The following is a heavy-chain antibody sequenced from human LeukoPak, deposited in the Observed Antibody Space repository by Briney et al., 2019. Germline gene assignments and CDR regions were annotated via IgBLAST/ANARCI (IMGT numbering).Heavy chain of an antibody. Sequence: PGGSLGLSCAASGFTFSSHSMNWVRQAPGKGLEWISYIRSNGSTIYYADSVKGRFTISRDNAKNSLYLQMNSLRAEDTAVYYCARGRPYHLDYWGQGTLVTVSS. V-gene: IGHV3-48*01. CDR2: IRSNGSTI. CDR3: ARGRPYHLDY. CDR1: GFTFSSHS. J-gene: IGHJ4*02. D-gene: IGHD1-14*01.